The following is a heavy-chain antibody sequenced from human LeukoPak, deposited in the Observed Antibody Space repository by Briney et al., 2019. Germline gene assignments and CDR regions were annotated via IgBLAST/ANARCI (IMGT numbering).Heavy chain of an antibody. Sequence: GGSLRLSCAASGFTFSSYWMSWVRQARGKGLEWVANIKQDGSEKYYVDSVKGRFTISRDNSKNSLYLQMNSLTTEDTALYYCAKDPASRDGHGAWFDPWGQGTPVTVSS. J-gene: IGHJ5*02. CDR1: GFTFSSYW. V-gene: IGHV3-7*03. CDR3: AKDPASRDGHGAWFDP. D-gene: IGHD5-24*01. CDR2: IKQDGSEK.